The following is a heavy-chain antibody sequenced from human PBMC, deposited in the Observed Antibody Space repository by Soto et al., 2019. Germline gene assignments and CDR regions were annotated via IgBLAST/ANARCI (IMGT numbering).Heavy chain of an antibody. CDR2: IYSTGTT. Sequence: EVQLVESGGGLIHPGWSLKLSCAASGFTVGNNYMSWVRQAPGKGLEWVSLIYSTGTTKYADSVKGRFTVSRDNAKNTLYLQMNSLRAEDTAVYYCAKDGRGSGSHYNSFGYWGQGTLVTVSS. J-gene: IGHJ4*02. CDR3: AKDGRGSGSHYNSFGY. V-gene: IGHV3-53*01. D-gene: IGHD3-10*01. CDR1: GFTVGNNY.